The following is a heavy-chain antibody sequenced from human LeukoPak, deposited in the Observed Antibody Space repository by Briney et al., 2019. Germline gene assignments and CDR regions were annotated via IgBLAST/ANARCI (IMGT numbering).Heavy chain of an antibody. J-gene: IGHJ4*02. CDR1: GYTFTGYY. CDR2: INPNSGGT. CDR3: ASVSLRGVYYYFDY. Sequence: ASVKVSCKASGYTFTGYYMHWVRQAPGQGPEWMGWINPNSGGTNYAQKFQGRVTMTRDTSISTAYMELSRLRSDDTAVYYCASVSLRGVYYYFDYWGQGTLVTVSS. V-gene: IGHV1-2*02. D-gene: IGHD3-10*01.